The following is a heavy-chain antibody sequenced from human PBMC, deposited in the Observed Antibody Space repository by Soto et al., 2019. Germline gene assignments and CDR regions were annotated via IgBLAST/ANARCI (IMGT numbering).Heavy chain of an antibody. V-gene: IGHV3-33*01. CDR2: IWYDGNNK. J-gene: IGHJ4*02. CDR1: GFTFSSYG. Sequence: QVQLVESGGGVVQPGRSLRLSCAASGFTFSSYGMHWVRQAPGKGLEWVAVIWYDGNNKYYADSVKGRFTISRDNSKNTLYLQMNSLRADDTAVYYRARGIEWLSYWGQGTLVTVSS. CDR3: ARGIEWLSY. D-gene: IGHD3-3*01.